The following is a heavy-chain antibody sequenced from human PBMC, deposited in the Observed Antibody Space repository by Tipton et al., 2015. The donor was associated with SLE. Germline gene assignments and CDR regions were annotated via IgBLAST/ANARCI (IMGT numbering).Heavy chain of an antibody. J-gene: IGHJ5*02. CDR2: IFTSGST. D-gene: IGHD5-12*01. CDR1: GGSISSGSYY. Sequence: TLSLTCTVSGGSISSGSYYWSWIRQPAGKGLEWIGRIFTSGSTNYNPPLKSRVTISVDTSKNQFPLKLSSVTAADTAVYYCARSPHGVVATIDNWFDPWGQGTLVTVSS. CDR3: ARSPHGVVATIDNWFDP. V-gene: IGHV4-61*02.